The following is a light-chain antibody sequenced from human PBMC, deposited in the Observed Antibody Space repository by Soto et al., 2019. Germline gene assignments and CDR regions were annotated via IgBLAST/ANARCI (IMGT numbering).Light chain of an antibody. V-gene: IGKV1-5*03. CDR3: QQYNSSPT. CDR1: QSISSW. J-gene: IGKJ1*01. CDR2: KAS. Sequence: DIQMTQSPSTLSASVGDRVTITCRASQSISSWLAWYQQKPGKAPKLLIYKASSLESGVPSRFSDSGSGTEFTLTISSLQPDDFVTYYCQQYNSSPTFGQGTKVEIK.